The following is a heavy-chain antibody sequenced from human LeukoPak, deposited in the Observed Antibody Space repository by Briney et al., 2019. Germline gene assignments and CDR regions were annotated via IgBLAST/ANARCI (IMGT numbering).Heavy chain of an antibody. V-gene: IGHV4-39*07. CDR3: ARAPVIRVLGAFDI. CDR2: IYHSGST. J-gene: IGHJ3*02. D-gene: IGHD2/OR15-2a*01. Sequence: SETLSLTCTVSGGSISSSSYYWGWIRQPPGKGLEWIGSIYHSGSTYYNPSLKSRVTISVDTSKNQFSLNLSSVTAADTAVYYCARAPVIRVLGAFDIWGQGTMVTVSS. CDR1: GGSISSSSYY.